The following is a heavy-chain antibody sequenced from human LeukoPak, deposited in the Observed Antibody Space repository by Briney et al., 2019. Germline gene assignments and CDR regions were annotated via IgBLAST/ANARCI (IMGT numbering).Heavy chain of an antibody. CDR3: AKRGVVIRVILVGFHKEAYYFDS. Sequence: GGSLRLSCAVSGITLSNYGMSWVRQAPGKGLEWVAGLGGSGGTTNYADSVKGRFTISRDNRKNTLYLQMNSLRAEDTAVYFCAKRGVVIRVILVGFHKEAYYFDSWGQEALVTVSS. D-gene: IGHD3-22*01. V-gene: IGHV3-23*01. CDR2: LGGSGGTT. J-gene: IGHJ4*02. CDR1: GITLSNYG.